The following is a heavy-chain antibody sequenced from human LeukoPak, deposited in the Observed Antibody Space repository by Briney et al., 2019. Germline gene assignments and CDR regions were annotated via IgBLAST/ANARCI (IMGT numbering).Heavy chain of an antibody. CDR2: INPSSGGT. CDR1: GYSFNAYY. V-gene: IGHV1-2*02. Sequence: ASVKVSCKAFGYSFNAYYMHWVRQAPGQGPEWMGWINPSSGGTNYAQKFQGRVILTRDTSITTSYMELSRLTSDDTAMYYCARALVPDSWGQGTLVTVSS. CDR3: ARALVPDS. D-gene: IGHD2-8*02. J-gene: IGHJ4*02.